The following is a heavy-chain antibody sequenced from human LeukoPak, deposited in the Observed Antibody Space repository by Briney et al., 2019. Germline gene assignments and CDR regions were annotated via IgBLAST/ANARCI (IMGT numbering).Heavy chain of an antibody. CDR3: ARGCGGDCRYY. D-gene: IGHD2-21*02. CDR2: INSDGSST. CDR1: GFTLSSYW. V-gene: IGHV3-74*01. J-gene: IGHJ4*02. Sequence: GGSLRLSCAASGFTLSSYWMHWVRQAPGKGLVWVSRINSDGSSTSYADSVKGRFTISRDNAKNTLYLQMNSLRAEDTAVYYCARGCGGDCRYYWGQGTLVTVSS.